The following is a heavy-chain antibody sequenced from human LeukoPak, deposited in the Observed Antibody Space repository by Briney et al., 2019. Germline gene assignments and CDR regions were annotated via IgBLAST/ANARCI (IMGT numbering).Heavy chain of an antibody. J-gene: IGHJ4*02. CDR1: GYSISSGYY. CDR2: IYHSGST. V-gene: IGHV4-38-2*02. Sequence: SETLSLTCTVSGYSISSGYYWGWIRQPPGKGLEWIGSIYHSGSTYYNPSLKSRVTISVDTSKNQFSLKLSSVTAADTAVYYCARSLIAAEGFDYWGQGTLVTVSS. D-gene: IGHD6-13*01. CDR3: ARSLIAAEGFDY.